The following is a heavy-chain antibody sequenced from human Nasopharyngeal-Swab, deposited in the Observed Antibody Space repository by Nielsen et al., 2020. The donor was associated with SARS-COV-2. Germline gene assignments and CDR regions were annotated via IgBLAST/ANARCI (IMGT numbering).Heavy chain of an antibody. J-gene: IGHJ4*02. Sequence: GGSLRLSCAASGLTFSSYDMHWVRQATGKGLEWVSAIGTAGDTYHPGSVKGRFTISRENAKNSLYLQMNSLRAGDTAVYYCARSKRSIGYCSSTSCYDVDYFDYWGQGTLVTVSS. CDR3: ARSKRSIGYCSSTSCYDVDYFDY. V-gene: IGHV3-13*01. CDR1: GLTFSSYD. CDR2: IGTAGDT. D-gene: IGHD2-2*01.